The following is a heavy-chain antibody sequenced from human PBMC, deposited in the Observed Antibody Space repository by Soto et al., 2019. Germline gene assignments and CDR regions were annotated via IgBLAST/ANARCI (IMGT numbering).Heavy chain of an antibody. V-gene: IGHV3-33*06. J-gene: IGHJ5*02. Sequence: QVQLVESGGDLVQPGRSLTLSCAASGFSFSNSGMHWVRQAPGEGLEWVAFISFDGRNKDYADSVQGRFTVSRDNSKNTIYLHLNNLKAEDTGVYYGAKRSTYDDGTYNWIDPWGQGTLVTVSS. CDR3: AKRSTYDDGTYNWIDP. D-gene: IGHD3-16*01. CDR1: GFSFSNSG. CDR2: ISFDGRNK.